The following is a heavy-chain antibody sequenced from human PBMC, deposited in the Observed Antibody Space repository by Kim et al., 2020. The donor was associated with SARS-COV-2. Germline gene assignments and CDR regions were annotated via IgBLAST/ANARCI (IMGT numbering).Heavy chain of an antibody. D-gene: IGHD3-9*01. J-gene: IGHJ4*02. CDR3: TTVIGTVFVRGNSPYFES. CDR2: IRSKVNGYAT. Sequence: GGSLRLSCGASGFTFSDSAMHWVRRASGKGLEWVGRIRSKVNGYATAYSASVRGRFTISRDDSRNTAYLQMNSLKTEDTAVYYCTTVIGTVFVRGNSPYFESWGRGTLVTVSA. V-gene: IGHV3-73*01. CDR1: GFTFSDSA.